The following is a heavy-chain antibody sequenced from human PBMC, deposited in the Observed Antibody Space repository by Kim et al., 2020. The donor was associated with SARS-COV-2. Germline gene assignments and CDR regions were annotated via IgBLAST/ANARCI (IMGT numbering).Heavy chain of an antibody. CDR1: GFTFNNFA. CDR2: VSGSGSKT. Sequence: GGSLRLSCAASGFTFNNFAMTWVRQAPGKGLEWVSSVSGSGSKTYYADSVKGRFTISRDNSKDTLYLQTSTLRVEDTAVYYCAKDGGGWLTSGCDYFDHWGQGALVAVSP. CDR3: AKDGGGWLTSGCDYFDH. V-gene: IGHV3-23*01. J-gene: IGHJ4*02. D-gene: IGHD2-2*01.